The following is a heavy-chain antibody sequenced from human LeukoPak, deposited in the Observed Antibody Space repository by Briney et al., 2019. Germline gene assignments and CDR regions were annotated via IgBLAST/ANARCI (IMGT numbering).Heavy chain of an antibody. CDR2: INPSGGSP. CDR3: ARVVHGRVDWYFDL. CDR1: GYTFTSYY. J-gene: IGHJ2*01. V-gene: IGHV1-46*01. Sequence: ASVKVSCKASGYTFTSYYIHWVRQAPGQGLEWMGIINPSGGSPTYAQKFQGRVTMTRDTSTSTAYMELRSLKSDDTAVYYCARVVHGRVDWYFDLWGRGTLVTVSS. D-gene: IGHD2-8*01.